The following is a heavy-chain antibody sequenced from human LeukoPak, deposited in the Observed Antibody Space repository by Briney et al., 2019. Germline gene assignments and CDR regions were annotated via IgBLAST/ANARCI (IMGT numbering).Heavy chain of an antibody. D-gene: IGHD4-17*01. CDR2: IRYDGSNK. Sequence: TGGSLRLSCAASGFTFSSYGMHWVRQAPGKGLEWVAFIRYDGSNKYYADSVKGRFTISRDNSKNTLYLQMNSLRAEDTAVYYCAKDFYDYGDIAFDIWGQGTMDTVSS. CDR1: GFTFSSYG. V-gene: IGHV3-30*02. CDR3: AKDFYDYGDIAFDI. J-gene: IGHJ3*02.